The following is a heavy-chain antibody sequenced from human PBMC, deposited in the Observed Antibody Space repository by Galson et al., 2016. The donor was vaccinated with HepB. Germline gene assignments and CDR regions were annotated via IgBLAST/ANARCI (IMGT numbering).Heavy chain of an antibody. CDR2: IIPMFGTP. Sequence: SVKVSCKASGGTFSSFAINWVRQAPGQGLEWMGAIIPMFGTPNYAQKFRGRVTVTADESTSTAYMELSSLRSQDTAIYYCASHTRGQDYSGRYALNYWGQGTPVTVSS. V-gene: IGHV1-69*13. J-gene: IGHJ4*02. CDR3: ASHTRGQDYSGRYALNY. CDR1: GGTFSSFA. D-gene: IGHD3-10*01.